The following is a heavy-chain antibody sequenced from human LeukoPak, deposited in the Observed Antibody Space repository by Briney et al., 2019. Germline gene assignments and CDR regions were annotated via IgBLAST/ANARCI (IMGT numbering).Heavy chain of an antibody. D-gene: IGHD6-19*01. V-gene: IGHV4-4*07. CDR1: GGSISSYY. CDR3: ARDGLMAVARMGDWFDP. J-gene: IGHJ5*02. CDR2: IYTSGST. Sequence: PSETLSLTCTVSGGSISSYYWSWIRQPAGKGLEWIGRIYTSGSTNYNPSLKSRVTMSVDTSKNQFSLKLSSVTAADTAVYYCARDGLMAVARMGDWFDPWGQGTLVTVSS.